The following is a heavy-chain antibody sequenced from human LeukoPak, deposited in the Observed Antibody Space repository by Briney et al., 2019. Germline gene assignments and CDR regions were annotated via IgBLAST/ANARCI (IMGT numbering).Heavy chain of an antibody. CDR2: IYSGGST. V-gene: IGHV3-66*01. Sequence: GGSLRLSCAASEFSVGSNYMTWVRQAPGKGLEWVSLIYSGGSTYYADSVKGRFTISRDNSKNTLYLQMNSLRAEDTAVYYCARGLTTVSYYYYYYMDVWGKGTTVTISS. J-gene: IGHJ6*03. CDR3: ARGLTTVSYYYYYYMDV. D-gene: IGHD4-17*01. CDR1: EFSVGSNY.